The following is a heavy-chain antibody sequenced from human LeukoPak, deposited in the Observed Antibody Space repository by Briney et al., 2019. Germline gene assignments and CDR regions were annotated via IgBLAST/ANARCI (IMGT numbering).Heavy chain of an antibody. D-gene: IGHD6-19*01. CDR2: ISYDGSNK. V-gene: IGHV3-30*18. Sequence: GRSLRLSCAASGFTFSSYGMHWVRQAPGKGLEWVAVISYDGSNKYYADSVKGRFTISRDNSKNTLYLQMNSLRAEDTAVYYCVKEGSSGWFDYWGQGTLVTVSS. J-gene: IGHJ4*02. CDR1: GFTFSSYG. CDR3: VKEGSSGWFDY.